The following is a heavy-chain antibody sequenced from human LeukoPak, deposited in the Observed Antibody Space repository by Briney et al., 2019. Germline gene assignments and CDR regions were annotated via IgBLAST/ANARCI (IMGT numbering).Heavy chain of an antibody. CDR2: IWYDGSNK. V-gene: IGHV3-33*06. J-gene: IGHJ4*02. D-gene: IGHD3-22*01. CDR1: GLTLSSFG. CDR3: AKGDYYYDSSGYPFDY. Sequence: PGGSLRLSCTASGLTLSSFGMHWVRQAPGKGLEWVAVIWYDGSNKYYADSVEGRFTISRDNSKNTLYLQMNSLRAEDTAVYYCAKGDYYYDSSGYPFDYWGQGTLVTVSS.